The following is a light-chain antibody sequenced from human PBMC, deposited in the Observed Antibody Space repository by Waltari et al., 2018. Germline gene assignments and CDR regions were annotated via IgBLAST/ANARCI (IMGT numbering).Light chain of an antibody. J-gene: IGLJ1*01. CDR2: EVS. Sequence: QSALTQPASVSGSPGQSITISCTGTSNDVGGYGYVSWYQQFPGRAPKLIIYEVSYLPSVITARFSGSKSGNTASLTISGLQADDEADYYCSSHTSTVPHVFGTGTRVTV. CDR3: SSHTSTVPHV. V-gene: IGLV2-14*01. CDR1: SNDVGGYGY.